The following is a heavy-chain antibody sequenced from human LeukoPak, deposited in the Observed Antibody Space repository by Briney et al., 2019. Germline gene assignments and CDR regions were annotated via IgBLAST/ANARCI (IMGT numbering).Heavy chain of an antibody. CDR1: GGSFSRYY. CDR2: INHSGST. Sequence: SETLSLTCAVSGGSFSRYYWSWIRQPPGRGLEWMGEINHSGSTNYSPCLKSRVTISVDTSKNQFSLELTSVTAADTAVYYCAMTYYYGSGNYSSFDYWGQGTLVTVSS. V-gene: IGHV4-34*01. J-gene: IGHJ4*02. CDR3: AMTYYYGSGNYSSFDY. D-gene: IGHD3-10*01.